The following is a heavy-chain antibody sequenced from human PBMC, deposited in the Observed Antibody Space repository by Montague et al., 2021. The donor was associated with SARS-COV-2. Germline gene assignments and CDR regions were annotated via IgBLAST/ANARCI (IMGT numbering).Heavy chain of an antibody. V-gene: IGHV4-39*01. CDR2: IYFLGNY. D-gene: IGHD3-10*01. CDR3: ARAAMIRGVFTSWFDP. J-gene: IGHJ5*02. CDR1: GDSVSNDRYY. Sequence: SETLSLTCTVSGDSVSNDRYYWVRIRQSPGKGLVWYVTIYFLGNYYQTPARKSPVTIAVDTSKTQLSLRLTSVTASATAIYYGARAAMIRGVFTSWFDPWGQGTLVTVSS.